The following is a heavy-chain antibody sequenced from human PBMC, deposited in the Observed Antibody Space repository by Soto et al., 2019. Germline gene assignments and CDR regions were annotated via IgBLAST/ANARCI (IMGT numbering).Heavy chain of an antibody. CDR3: ARSKTPLMTTVTTGFDP. J-gene: IGHJ5*02. Sequence: ASVKVSCKSSGGTFSSYSISWVRQAPGQGLEWMGGIIPIFGTANYAQKFQGRVTITADKSTSTAYMELSSLRSEDTAVYYCARSKTPLMTTVTTGFDPWGQGTLVTVSS. CDR2: IIPIFGTA. CDR1: GGTFSSYS. V-gene: IGHV1-69*06. D-gene: IGHD4-4*01.